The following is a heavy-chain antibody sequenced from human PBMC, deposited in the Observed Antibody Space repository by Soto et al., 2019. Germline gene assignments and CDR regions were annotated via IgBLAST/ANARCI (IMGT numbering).Heavy chain of an antibody. Sequence: QVLLVQSGSEVKKPGASMKVSCQTSGYTFSDFALTWVRQVPDKGLEWLGWISPYTGKTNYAQRVHDRVALTTDTSTRTAYLELSSLTSDDTAVYYCARLGWELLSGRRYFDYWGQGTLVTVSS. D-gene: IGHD1-26*01. CDR1: GYTFSDFA. V-gene: IGHV1-18*04. CDR2: ISPYTGKT. CDR3: ARLGWELLSGRRYFDY. J-gene: IGHJ4*02.